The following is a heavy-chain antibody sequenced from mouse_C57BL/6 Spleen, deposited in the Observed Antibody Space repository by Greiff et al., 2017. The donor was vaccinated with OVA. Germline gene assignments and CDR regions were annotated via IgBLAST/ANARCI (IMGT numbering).Heavy chain of an antibody. D-gene: IGHD2-3*01. V-gene: IGHV1-64*01. CDR2: IHPNSGST. J-gene: IGHJ3*01. Sequence: QVQLQQPGAELVKPGASVKLSCKASGYTFTSYWMHWVKQRPGQGLEWIGMIHPNSGSTNYNEKFKSKATLTVDKSSSTAYMQLSSLTSEDSAVYYCAKYDGYYVAWFAYWGQGTLVTVSA. CDR3: AKYDGYYVAWFAY. CDR1: GYTFTSYW.